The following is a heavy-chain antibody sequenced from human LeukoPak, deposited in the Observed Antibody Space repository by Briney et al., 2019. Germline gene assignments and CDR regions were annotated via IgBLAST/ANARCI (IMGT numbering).Heavy chain of an antibody. V-gene: IGHV3-23*01. CDR2: ISYVGGTT. Sequence: GGSLRLSCVASGFTLSSYWMHWVREAPGRGLDWVSSISYVGGTTYHADSVKGRFTISRDDSKNTLYLQMHSLRAEDTAIYYCAKGYRDDYIAFDMWGQGTVVTVS. CDR1: GFTLSSYW. J-gene: IGHJ3*02. D-gene: IGHD4-11*01. CDR3: AKGYRDDYIAFDM.